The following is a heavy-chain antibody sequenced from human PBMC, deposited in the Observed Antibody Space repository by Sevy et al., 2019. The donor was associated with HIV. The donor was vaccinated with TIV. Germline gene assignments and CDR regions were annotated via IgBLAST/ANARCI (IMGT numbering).Heavy chain of an antibody. D-gene: IGHD3-10*01. J-gene: IGHJ4*02. V-gene: IGHV3-53*01. CDR1: GFTVSSNY. CDR2: LYRDA. CDR3: ARDNLLPLMVSMVRGALSFYFDY. Sequence: GGSLRLSCAASGFTVSSNYMSWVRQAPGKGLEWVSVLYRDAYYADSVKGRFTISRDNSKNTLYLQMNSLRAEDTAVYYCARDNLLPLMVSMVRGALSFYFDYWGQGTLVTVSS.